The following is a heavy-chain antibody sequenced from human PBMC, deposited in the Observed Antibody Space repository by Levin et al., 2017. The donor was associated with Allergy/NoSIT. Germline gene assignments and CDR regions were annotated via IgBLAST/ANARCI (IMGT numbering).Heavy chain of an antibody. CDR3: ARHLYTSAWKNYFDS. CDR2: LYTSGDT. Sequence: GGSLRLSCATSGFTVNRNYMSWVRQAPGKGPEWVSTLYTSGDTYYADSVKGRFTISRDNSKNTLYLQISSPRAEDTAMYYCARHLYTSAWKNYFDSWGQGTLVTVSS. J-gene: IGHJ4*02. V-gene: IGHV3-66*04. D-gene: IGHD6-19*01. CDR1: GFTVNRNY.